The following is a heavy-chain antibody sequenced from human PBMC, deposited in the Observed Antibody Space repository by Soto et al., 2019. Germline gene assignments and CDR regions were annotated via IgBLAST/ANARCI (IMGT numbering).Heavy chain of an antibody. CDR3: ARGRGISGWYSYHYCMDV. Sequence: TETLSLTCTVSGGSISSYYWSWIRQPPGKGLEWIGYIYYSGSTNYNPSLKSRVTISVDTSKNQFSLKLSSVTAADTAVYYCARGRGISGWYSYHYCMDVWGPGTTVSV. J-gene: IGHJ6*02. CDR1: GGSISSYY. V-gene: IGHV4-59*01. CDR2: IYYSGST. D-gene: IGHD6-19*01.